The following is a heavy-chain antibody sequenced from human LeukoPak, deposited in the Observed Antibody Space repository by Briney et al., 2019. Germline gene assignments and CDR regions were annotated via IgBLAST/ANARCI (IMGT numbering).Heavy chain of an antibody. J-gene: IGHJ6*02. D-gene: IGHD3-3*01. CDR3: ARESTIFGVVGVYYYGMDV. CDR2: INSDGSST. CDR1: GFTFSSYW. Sequence: GGSLRLSCAASGFTFSSYWMPWVRQAPGKGLVWVSRINSDGSSTSYADSVKGRFTISRDNAKNTLYLQMNSLRAEDTAVYYCARESTIFGVVGVYYYGMDVWGQGTTVTVSS. V-gene: IGHV3-74*01.